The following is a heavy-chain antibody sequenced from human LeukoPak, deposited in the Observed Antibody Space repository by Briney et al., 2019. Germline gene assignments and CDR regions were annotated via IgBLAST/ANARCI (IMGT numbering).Heavy chain of an antibody. CDR1: GFTFSDYY. Sequence: GGSLRLSCAASGFTFSDYYMSWIRQAPGKGLEWVSYISSSGSTIYYADSVKGRFTISRDNAKNSLYLQMNSLRAEDTAVYYCASFSIWFGEPGDYYGMDVWGQGTTVTVSS. J-gene: IGHJ6*02. CDR2: ISSSGSTI. D-gene: IGHD3-10*01. CDR3: ASFSIWFGEPGDYYGMDV. V-gene: IGHV3-11*01.